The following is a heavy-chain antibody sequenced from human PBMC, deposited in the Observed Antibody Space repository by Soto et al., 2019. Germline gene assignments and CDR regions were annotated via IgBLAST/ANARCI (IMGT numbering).Heavy chain of an antibody. CDR2: VSENGGSRGGT. D-gene: IGHD2-21*01. CDR3: ASAKAVVIAALGI. Sequence: EVQLLESGGGLVQPGGSLRLSCTASGFTFSSYAMNWVRQAPGQGLEWVASVSENGGSRGGTYYADSVKGRFTISRDNSKNTLYLQMDSLRGADTAVYYCASAKAVVIAALGIWGQGTMVTVSS. V-gene: IGHV3-23*01. CDR1: GFTFSSYA. J-gene: IGHJ3*02.